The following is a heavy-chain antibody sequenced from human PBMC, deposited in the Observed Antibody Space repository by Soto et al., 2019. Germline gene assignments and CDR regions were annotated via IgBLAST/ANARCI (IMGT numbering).Heavy chain of an antibody. V-gene: IGHV3-30-3*01. D-gene: IGHD6-13*01. CDR1: GFTFSSYA. J-gene: IGHJ6*02. CDR2: ISYDGSNK. Sequence: VQLVESGGGLVQPEGSLRLSCAASGFTFSSYAMHWVRQAPGKGLEWEAVISYDGSNKYYADSVKGRFTISRDNSKNTLYPQMNSLRAEDTAVYYCARDIGIAAAAYGMDVWGQGTTVTVSS. CDR3: ARDIGIAAAAYGMDV.